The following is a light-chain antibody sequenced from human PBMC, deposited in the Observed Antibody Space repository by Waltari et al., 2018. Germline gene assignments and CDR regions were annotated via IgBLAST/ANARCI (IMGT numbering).Light chain of an antibody. J-gene: IGLJ3*02. CDR2: EVN. CDR1: SSDVGRYNF. Sequence: QSALTQPASVSGSPGQSITISCTGTSSDVGRYNFVSWYQQHPGKAPHLIIYEVNKRPSGVSKRLSGSKSGNTASLTISGLQAEDESDYYCCSYAGRSTWVFGGGTKVTVL. CDR3: CSYAGRSTWV. V-gene: IGLV2-23*02.